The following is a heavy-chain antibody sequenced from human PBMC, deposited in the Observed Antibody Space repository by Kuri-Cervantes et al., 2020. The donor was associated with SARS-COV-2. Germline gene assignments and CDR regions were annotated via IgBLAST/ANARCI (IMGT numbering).Heavy chain of an antibody. CDR3: ARDRVLGSGALDAFDI. D-gene: IGHD7-27*01. V-gene: IGHV4-39*02. Sequence: GSLRLSCTVSGGSISSSSYYWGWIRQPPGKGLEWIGSIYYSGSTYYNPSLKSRVTISVDTSKNQFSLKLSSVTAADTAVYYCARDRVLGSGALDAFDIWGQGTMVTVSS. CDR1: GGSISSSSYY. CDR2: IYYSGST. J-gene: IGHJ3*02.